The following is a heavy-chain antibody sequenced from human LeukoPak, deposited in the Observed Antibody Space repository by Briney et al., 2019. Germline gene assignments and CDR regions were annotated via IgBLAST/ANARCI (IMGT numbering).Heavy chain of an antibody. D-gene: IGHD3-22*01. CDR3: TRGRDYYDSSGYYSI. Sequence: GASVKVSCKASGYTFTSYGISWVRQAPGQGLEWMGWISAYNGNTNYAQKLQGRVTMTTDTSTSTAYMELRSLRSDDTAVYYCTRGRDYYDSSGYYSIWGQGTMVTVSS. V-gene: IGHV1-18*01. CDR2: ISAYNGNT. J-gene: IGHJ3*02. CDR1: GYTFTSYG.